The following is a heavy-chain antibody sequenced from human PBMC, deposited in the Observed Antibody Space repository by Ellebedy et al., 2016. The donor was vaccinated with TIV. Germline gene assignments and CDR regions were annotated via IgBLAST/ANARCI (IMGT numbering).Heavy chain of an antibody. D-gene: IGHD3-16*01. CDR1: GFTFSDHP. V-gene: IGHV3-30-3*01. J-gene: IGHJ6*02. CDR2: ILYDGTNK. Sequence: PGGSLRLSCAASGFTFSDHPMPWVRQAPGKGLAWVALILYDGTNKFYADSVKGRFTVSRDNAKNVMFLQMNSLRADDTAEYFGAREVLGGRGDMDFWGQGTTVIVSS. CDR3: AREVLGGRGDMDF.